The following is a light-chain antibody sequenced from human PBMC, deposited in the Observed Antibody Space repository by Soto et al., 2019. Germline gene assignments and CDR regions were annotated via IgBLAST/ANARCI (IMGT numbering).Light chain of an antibody. J-gene: IGKJ2*01. CDR3: QHYNNWPYT. Sequence: EILMTQSPATLSVSPGERATLSCRASQSVSSNLAWYQQKPGQAPRLLIYGAFNRATGIPARFSGSGSGTEFTLTISSLQSEDFAVYYCQHYNNWPYTFGQGTKLEIK. V-gene: IGKV3-15*01. CDR2: GAF. CDR1: QSVSSN.